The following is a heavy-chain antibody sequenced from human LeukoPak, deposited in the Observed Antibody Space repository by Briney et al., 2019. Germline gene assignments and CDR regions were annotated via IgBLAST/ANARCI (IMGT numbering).Heavy chain of an antibody. CDR1: GGSFSGYY. V-gene: IGHV4-34*01. D-gene: IGHD6-19*01. J-gene: IGHJ4*02. Sequence: TSETLSLTCAVYGGSFSGYYWSWIRQPPGKGLEWIGEINHSGSTNYNPSLKSRVTISVDTSKNQFSLKLSSVTAADTAVYYCARGRSSGWYYYFDYWGQGTLVTVSS. CDR2: INHSGST. CDR3: ARGRSSGWYYYFDY.